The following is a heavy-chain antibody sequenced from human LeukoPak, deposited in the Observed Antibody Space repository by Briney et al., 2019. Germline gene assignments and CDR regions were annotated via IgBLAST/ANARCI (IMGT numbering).Heavy chain of an antibody. V-gene: IGHV4-38-2*01. D-gene: IGHD3-22*01. CDR2: IYHSGST. Sequence: MASETLSLTCAVSGYSISSGYYWGWIRQPPGKGLEWIGSIYHSGSTNYNPSLKSRVTISVDTSKNQFSLKLSSVTAADTAVYYCASLASGYYYSADYWGQGTLVTVSS. J-gene: IGHJ4*02. CDR3: ASLASGYYYSADY. CDR1: GYSISSGYY.